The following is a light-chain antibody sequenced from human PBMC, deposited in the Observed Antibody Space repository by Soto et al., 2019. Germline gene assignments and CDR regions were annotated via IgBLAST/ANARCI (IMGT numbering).Light chain of an antibody. CDR2: EVS. V-gene: IGLV2-8*01. CDR1: SSDVGGYNY. CDR3: SSFAGSNTV. J-gene: IGLJ2*01. Sequence: QSVLTQPPSASGSPGQSVTISCTGTSSDVGGYNYVSWYQYHPGKGPKLMIYEVSKRTSGVPDRFSGSKSGNTASLTVSGLQAEDEADYYCSSFAGSNTVFGGGTKVTVL.